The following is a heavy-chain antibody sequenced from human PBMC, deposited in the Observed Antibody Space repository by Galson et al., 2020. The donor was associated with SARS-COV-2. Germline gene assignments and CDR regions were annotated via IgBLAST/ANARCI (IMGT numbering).Heavy chain of an antibody. CDR3: ARDRAAYYFDY. V-gene: IGHV3-48*04. CDR1: GFTFSSYS. CDR2: ISSSSSTI. Sequence: GGSLRLSCAASGFTFSSYSVNWVRQAPGKGLEWVSYISSSSSTIYYADSVKGRFTISRDNAKNSLYLQINSLRAEDTAVYYCARDRAAYYFDYWGQGTLVTVSS. J-gene: IGHJ4*02.